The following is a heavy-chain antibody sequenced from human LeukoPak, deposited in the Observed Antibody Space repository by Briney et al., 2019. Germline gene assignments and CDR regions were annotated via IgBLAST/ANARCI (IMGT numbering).Heavy chain of an antibody. V-gene: IGHV1-18*04. J-gene: IGHJ6*04. CDR1: SYTFTSYG. Sequence: ASVKVSCKASSYTFTSYGISWVRQAPGQGLEWMGWISAYNGNTNYAQKLQGRVTMTTDTSTSTAYMELRSLRSDDTAVYYCARDIVVVPAAIYYYYYGMDVWGKGTTVTVSS. CDR2: ISAYNGNT. CDR3: ARDIVVVPAAIYYYYYGMDV. D-gene: IGHD2-2*01.